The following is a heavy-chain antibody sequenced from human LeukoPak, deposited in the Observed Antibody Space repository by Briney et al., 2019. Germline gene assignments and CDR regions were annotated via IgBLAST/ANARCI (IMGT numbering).Heavy chain of an antibody. CDR2: IRDSGET. CDR1: GFSVSNYY. CDR3: ARDRAVTQVWVEFDS. Sequence: GGSLRLSCAGSGFSVSNYYMNWVRQAPGKGLEWVSLIRDSGETFYADSVKGRFTISRDNSKNTVYLQMNRLRVEDTAVYFCARDRAVTQVWVEFDSWGQGTLVTVSS. D-gene: IGHD3-16*01. V-gene: IGHV3-66*03. J-gene: IGHJ5*01.